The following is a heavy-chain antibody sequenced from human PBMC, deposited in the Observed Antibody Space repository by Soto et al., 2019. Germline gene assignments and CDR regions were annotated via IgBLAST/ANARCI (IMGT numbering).Heavy chain of an antibody. D-gene: IGHD3-22*01. CDR3: ARVEDSSGYPKADY. Sequence: PCRSLRLSCGAAGVSGSRNYMSWVSQAPGKGLEWVSVIYSGGSTYYADSVKGRFTISRDNSKNTLYLQMNSLRAEDTAVYYCARVEDSSGYPKADYWGQGALVTVSS. J-gene: IGHJ4*02. CDR1: GVSGSRNY. CDR2: IYSGGST. V-gene: IGHV3-53*01.